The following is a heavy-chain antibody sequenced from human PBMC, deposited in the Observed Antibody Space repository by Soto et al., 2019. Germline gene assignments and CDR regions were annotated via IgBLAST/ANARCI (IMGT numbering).Heavy chain of an antibody. CDR1: GGSFSAYY. D-gene: IGHD3-3*01. CDR3: ARHELRFLEWSY. Sequence: PSETLSLTCAVYGGSFSAYYWSWIRQPPGKGLEWIGEINHSGGTSYNPSLKSRVTISVDTSKSQFSLKLTSVTAADTAVYYCARHELRFLEWSYWGQGTLVTVSS. J-gene: IGHJ4*02. V-gene: IGHV4-34*01. CDR2: INHSGGT.